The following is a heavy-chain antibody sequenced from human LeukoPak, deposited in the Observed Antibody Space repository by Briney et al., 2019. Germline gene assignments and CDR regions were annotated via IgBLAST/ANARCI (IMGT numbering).Heavy chain of an antibody. CDR1: GGTFSSYA. Sequence: SVKVSCKASGGTFSSYAISWVRQAPGQGLEWMGGIIPIFGTANYAQKFQGRVTITADESTSTAYMELSSLRSEDTAVYYCARRSDYYNWFDPWGQGTPVTVSS. D-gene: IGHD2-21*02. CDR3: ARRSDYYNWFDP. V-gene: IGHV1-69*13. J-gene: IGHJ5*02. CDR2: IIPIFGTA.